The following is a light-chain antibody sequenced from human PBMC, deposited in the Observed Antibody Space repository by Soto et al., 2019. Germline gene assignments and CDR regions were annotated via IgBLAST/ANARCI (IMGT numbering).Light chain of an antibody. J-gene: IGKJ1*01. CDR3: QQYSTYFPWT. V-gene: IGKV1-5*03. Sequence: DIQMTQSPSTLSASVGDRVTITCRASQSVSSWLAWYQQKPGKAPKLLIYKTSNLESGVPSRFSGSGSGTEFTLTISSLQPDDFATYYCQQYSTYFPWTFGQGTKVDIK. CDR1: QSVSSW. CDR2: KTS.